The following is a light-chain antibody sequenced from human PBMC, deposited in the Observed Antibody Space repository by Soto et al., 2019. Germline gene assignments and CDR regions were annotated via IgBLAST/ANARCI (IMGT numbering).Light chain of an antibody. CDR3: SSYTSSSLRV. Sequence: QSALTQPASVSGSPGQSITISCTGTSSDVGGYNYVSWYQQHPGKAPKLLIYDVSNRPSGVSNRFSGSKSGNTASLTISGPQAEDEADYYCSSYTSSSLRVFGGGTKLTAL. J-gene: IGLJ2*01. CDR2: DVS. V-gene: IGLV2-14*01. CDR1: SSDVGGYNY.